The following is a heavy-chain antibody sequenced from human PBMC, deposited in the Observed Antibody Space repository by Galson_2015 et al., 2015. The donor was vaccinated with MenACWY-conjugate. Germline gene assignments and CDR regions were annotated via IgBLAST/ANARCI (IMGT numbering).Heavy chain of an antibody. CDR3: ARDLNNPGSNYDFWSGYWEGWFDP. CDR1: GYTFTSYG. V-gene: IGHV1-18*04. Sequence: SVKVSCKASGYTFTSYGISWVRQAPGQGLEWMGWISAYNGNTNYAQKLQGRVTMTTDTSTSTAYMELRSLRSDDTAVYYCARDLNNPGSNYDFWSGYWEGWFDPWGQGTLVTVSS. D-gene: IGHD3-3*01. CDR2: ISAYNGNT. J-gene: IGHJ5*02.